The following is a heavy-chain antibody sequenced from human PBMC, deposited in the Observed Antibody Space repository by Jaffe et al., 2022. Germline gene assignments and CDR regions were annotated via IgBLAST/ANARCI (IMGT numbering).Heavy chain of an antibody. CDR1: GFTFSGNS. D-gene: IGHD4-17*01. J-gene: IGHJ3*02. V-gene: IGHV3-48*04. CDR2: ISSSSITT. CDR3: ARDSYGDSSFDI. Sequence: EVQLVESGGGLVQPGGSLRLSCAASGFTFSGNSMNWVRQAPGKGLEWVSFISSSSITTYYADSVKGRFTISRDNARNSLFLQMNSLRAEDTAVYYCARDSYGDSSFDIWGQGTMVTVSS.